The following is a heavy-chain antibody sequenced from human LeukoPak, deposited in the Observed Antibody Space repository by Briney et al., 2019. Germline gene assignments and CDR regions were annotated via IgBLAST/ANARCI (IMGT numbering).Heavy chain of an antibody. D-gene: IGHD3-10*01. CDR3: ARARGAYYGSGSYYPSSSYSDY. CDR2: IYYSGTT. V-gene: IGHV4-59*12. Sequence: SETLSLTCTVSGASISSDYWTWIRQPPGMGLEWIGYIYYSGTTNYNPSLKSRVTMSVDTSKNQFSLKLSSVTAADTAVYYCARARGAYYGSGSYYPSSSYSDYWGQGTLVTVSS. CDR1: GASISSDY. J-gene: IGHJ4*02.